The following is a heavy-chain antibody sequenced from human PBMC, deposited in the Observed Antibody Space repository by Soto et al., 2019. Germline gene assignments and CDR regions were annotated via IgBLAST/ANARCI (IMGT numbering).Heavy chain of an antibody. CDR2: ISYDGSNI. Sequence: GGSLRLSCAASGFIFSNYGMHWVRQAPDKGLEWVAVISYDGSNIQYAESVKGRFTISRDNSKNTLYLKMNSLRAEDTVVYYCAKDYGRYSGPYDAFDIWGQGTMVTVSS. CDR3: AKDYGRYSGPYDAFDI. V-gene: IGHV3-30*18. J-gene: IGHJ3*02. CDR1: GFIFSNYG. D-gene: IGHD5-12*01.